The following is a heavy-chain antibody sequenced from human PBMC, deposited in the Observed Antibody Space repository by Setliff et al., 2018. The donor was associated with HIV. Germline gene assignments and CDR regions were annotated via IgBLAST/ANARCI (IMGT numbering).Heavy chain of an antibody. J-gene: IGHJ3*02. D-gene: IGHD1-26*01. Sequence: SETLSLTCSVSGISINGYYWSWIRQSPRTRLEWIGYVSSIGNTNYNPSLKSRVTISVDTSKNQVSLQLNSVTAADTAVYFCARHRPWEVDVFDIWGQGTVVTVSS. CDR2: VSSIGNT. CDR3: ARHRPWEVDVFDI. CDR1: GISINGYY. V-gene: IGHV4-4*08.